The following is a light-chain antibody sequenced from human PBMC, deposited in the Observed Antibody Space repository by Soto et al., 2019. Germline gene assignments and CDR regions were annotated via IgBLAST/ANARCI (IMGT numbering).Light chain of an antibody. J-gene: IGKJ4*01. CDR2: DTS. Sequence: EILLTQSPATLSLSPGERATLSCSASQSVDSSFAWYQQKAGQAPRLLIYDTSNRATGIAARFSGSGSGTDFNLTISGRESEDFAVYYCQHRTLFGGETKVEIK. V-gene: IGKV3-11*01. CDR3: QHRTL. CDR1: QSVDSS.